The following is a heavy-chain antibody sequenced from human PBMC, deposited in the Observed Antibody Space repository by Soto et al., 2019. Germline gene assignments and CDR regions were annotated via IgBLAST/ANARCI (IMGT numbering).Heavy chain of an antibody. D-gene: IGHD6-13*01. V-gene: IGHV2-70*04. Sequence: SGPTLVNPTQTLTLTCSFSGFSLSTSGMGVSWIRQPPGKALEWLARIDWDDDKLYSTSLKTRLTISKDTSKNQVVLTMTNMDPVDTATXYCARSIGAAGNRWFDPWGQGTLVTVSS. CDR1: GFSLSTSGMG. J-gene: IGHJ5*02. CDR3: ARSIGAAGNRWFDP. CDR2: IDWDDDK.